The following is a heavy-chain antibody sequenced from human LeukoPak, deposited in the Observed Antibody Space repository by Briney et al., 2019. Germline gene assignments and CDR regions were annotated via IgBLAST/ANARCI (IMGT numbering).Heavy chain of an antibody. D-gene: IGHD3-22*01. CDR3: AKSRYYYDSSGYDY. J-gene: IGHJ4*02. V-gene: IGHV3-23*01. CDR1: GFTFSSYA. Sequence: PGGSLRLSCAASGFTFSSYAMSWVRQAPGKGLEWVSAISGRGGSTYYADSVKGRFTISRDNSKNTLYLQMNSLRAEDTAVYYCAKSRYYYDSSGYDYWGQGTLVTVSS. CDR2: ISGRGGST.